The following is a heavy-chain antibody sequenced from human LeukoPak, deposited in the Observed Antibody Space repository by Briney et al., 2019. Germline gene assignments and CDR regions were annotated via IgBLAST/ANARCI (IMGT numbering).Heavy chain of an antibody. D-gene: IGHD6-6*01. CDR1: GFTFSSYS. V-gene: IGHV3-21*01. Sequence: GSLRLSCAASGFTFSSYSMNWVRQAPGKGLEWVSSISSSSSYIYYADSVKGRFTISRDNAKNSLYLQMNSLRAEDTAVYYCARDIAAATVGYYYYYGMDVWGQGATVTVSS. CDR2: ISSSSSYI. CDR3: ARDIAAATVGYYYYYGMDV. J-gene: IGHJ6*02.